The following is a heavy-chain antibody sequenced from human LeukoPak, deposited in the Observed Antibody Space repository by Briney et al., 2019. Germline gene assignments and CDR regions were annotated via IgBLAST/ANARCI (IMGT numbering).Heavy chain of an antibody. CDR2: ISAYNGNT. CDR3: ARDHHTSAYYFDP. D-gene: IGHD1-26*01. CDR1: GYTFSSYC. J-gene: IGHJ5*02. V-gene: IGHV1-18*01. Sequence: ASVKVSCKASGYTFSSYCISWGRQAPGQRVEWMGWISAYNGNTNYAQKLQGRVTMTTDTSTSTAYMELSSLTSDDTAVYYCARDHHTSAYYFDPWGQGTLVTVSS.